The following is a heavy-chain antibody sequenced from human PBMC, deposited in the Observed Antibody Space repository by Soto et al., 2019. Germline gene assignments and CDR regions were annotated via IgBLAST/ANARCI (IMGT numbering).Heavy chain of an antibody. Sequence: GESLRISCKGSGYSFAGYWITWVRQKPGKGLEWMGRIDPSDSQTYHSPSFRGHVTISVTKSITTVFLQWSSLRASDTAMYYCARQIYDSDTGPNFQYYFDSWGQGTPVTVSS. CDR1: GYSFAGYW. V-gene: IGHV5-10-1*01. CDR2: IDPSDSQT. CDR3: ARQIYDSDTGPNFQYYFDS. J-gene: IGHJ4*02. D-gene: IGHD3-22*01.